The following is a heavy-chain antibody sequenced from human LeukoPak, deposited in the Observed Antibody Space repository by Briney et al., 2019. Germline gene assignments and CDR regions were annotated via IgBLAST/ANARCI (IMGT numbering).Heavy chain of an antibody. D-gene: IGHD3-10*01. CDR2: ISYDGSNK. Sequence: GGSLRLSCAASGFTFSRYGMHWVRQAPGKGLEWVTAISYDGSNKYYADSVKGRFTISRDNSKNTLYVQMNSLRAEDTAVYYCAKVNPKVREVSHYHYYYYMDVWGKGTTVTISS. V-gene: IGHV3-30*04. CDR1: GFTFSRYG. J-gene: IGHJ6*03. CDR3: AKVNPKVREVSHYHYYYYMDV.